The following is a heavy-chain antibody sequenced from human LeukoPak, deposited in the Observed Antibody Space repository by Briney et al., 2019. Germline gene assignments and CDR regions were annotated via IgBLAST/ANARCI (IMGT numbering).Heavy chain of an antibody. D-gene: IGHD3-22*01. V-gene: IGHV3-53*01. J-gene: IGHJ2*01. CDR1: GFTFSNYW. CDR2: IYSGGST. CDR3: ARDRDRGYLYFDL. Sequence: GGSLRLSCAASGFTFSNYWMHWVRQAPGKGLEWVSVIYSGGSTYYADSVKGRFTISRDNSKNTLYLQMNSLRAEDTAVYYCARDRDRGYLYFDLWGRGTLVTVSS.